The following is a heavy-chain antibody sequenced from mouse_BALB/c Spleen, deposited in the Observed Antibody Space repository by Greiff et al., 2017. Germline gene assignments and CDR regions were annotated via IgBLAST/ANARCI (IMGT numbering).Heavy chain of an antibody. CDR1: GYTFTSYY. D-gene: IGHD1-1*01. J-gene: IGHJ4*01. CDR2: INPSNGGT. V-gene: IGHV1S81*02. Sequence: QVQLQQSGAELVKPGASVKLSCKASGYTFTSYYMYWVKQRPGQGLEWIGEINPSNGGTNFNEKFKSKATLTVDKSSSTAYMQLSSLTSEDSAVYYCTRSGYYYGSSYGAMDYWGQGTSVTVSS. CDR3: TRSGYYYGSSYGAMDY.